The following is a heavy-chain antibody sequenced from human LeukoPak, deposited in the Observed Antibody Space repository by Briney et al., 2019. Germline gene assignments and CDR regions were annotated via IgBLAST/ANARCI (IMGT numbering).Heavy chain of an antibody. CDR2: IKPESGRT. J-gene: IGHJ5*02. Sequence: ASVKVSCKASGYIFTDYYLHWVRQAPGQGLEWMGWIKPESGRTHYAQKFQGGVTMTRDTSISTAYMELSRLRSDDTALYYCARAANWHDDDWFDPWGQGTLVTVSS. CDR1: GYIFTDYY. CDR3: ARAANWHDDDWFDP. V-gene: IGHV1-2*02. D-gene: IGHD1-1*01.